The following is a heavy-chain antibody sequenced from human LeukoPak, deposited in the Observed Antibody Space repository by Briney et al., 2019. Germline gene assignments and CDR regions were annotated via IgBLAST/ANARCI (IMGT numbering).Heavy chain of an antibody. V-gene: IGHV4-39*01. Sequence: SETLSLTCTVSGGSVSSTEFYWGWIRQPPGKGLQWVGNIYYSGSTYYNPSLTGRVTMSVDTSKNQFSLKMPSVTAADTAVYYCTRLSKGRYFDYIFDYWGQVSLSTVSS. D-gene: IGHD3-9*01. CDR3: TRLSKGRYFDYIFDY. J-gene: IGHJ4*02. CDR1: GGSVSSTEFY. CDR2: IYYSGST.